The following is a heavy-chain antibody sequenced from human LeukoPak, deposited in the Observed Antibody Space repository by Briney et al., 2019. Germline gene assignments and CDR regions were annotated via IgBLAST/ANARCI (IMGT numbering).Heavy chain of an antibody. CDR1: GYTLTELS. CDR2: FDPEDGET. CDR3: ATERGAYSYGYAPTYYYYGMDV. Sequence: ASVTVSCKLSGYTLTELSMHWVRPAPGKGLEWVGGFDPEDGETTYAQKFQGRVTMTEDTSTDTAYMELSSLRSEDTAVYYCATERGAYSYGYAPTYYYYGMDVWGQGTTVTVSS. D-gene: IGHD5-18*01. V-gene: IGHV1-24*01. J-gene: IGHJ6*02.